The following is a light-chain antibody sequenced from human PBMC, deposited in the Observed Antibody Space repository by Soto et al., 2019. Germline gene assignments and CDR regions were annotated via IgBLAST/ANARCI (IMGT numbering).Light chain of an antibody. V-gene: IGKV3-20*01. CDR3: QQYGRP. CDR2: GAS. CDR1: QSVSSGR. J-gene: IGKJ1*01. Sequence: IVLTQSPGTLSLSPGQRATLSCRASQSVSSGRLAWYQQKPGQAPRLLIHGASSRATGIPDRFSGSGSGTDFTLTISRLEPEDFAVYYCQQYGRPFGQGTKVDIK.